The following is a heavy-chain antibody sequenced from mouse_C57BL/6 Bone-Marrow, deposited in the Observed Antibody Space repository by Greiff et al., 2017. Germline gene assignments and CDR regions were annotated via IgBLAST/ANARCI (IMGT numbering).Heavy chain of an antibody. CDR1: GYAFTNYL. J-gene: IGHJ2*01. CDR3: ARDDSSFFFDY. Sequence: VQLQESGAELVRPGTSVKVSCKASGYAFTNYLIEWVKQRPGQGLEWIGVINPGSGGTNYNEKFKGKATLTADKSSSTAYMQLSSLTSEDSAVYFWARDDSSFFFDYWGQGTTLTVSS. D-gene: IGHD3-2*01. CDR2: INPGSGGT. V-gene: IGHV1-54*01.